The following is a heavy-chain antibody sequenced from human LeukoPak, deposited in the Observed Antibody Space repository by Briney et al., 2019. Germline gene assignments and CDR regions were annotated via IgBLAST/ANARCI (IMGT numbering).Heavy chain of an antibody. CDR1: GFTFSSYG. J-gene: IGHJ6*04. CDR2: ISYDGSNK. Sequence: PGGSLRLSCAASGFTFSSYGMHWVRQAPGKGLEWVAVISYDGSNKYYADSVKGRFTISRDNSKNTLYLQMNSLRAEDTAVYYCAKVYSYGQYHYYYYGMDVWGKGTTVTVSS. CDR3: AKVYSYGQYHYYYYGMDV. V-gene: IGHV3-30*18. D-gene: IGHD5-18*01.